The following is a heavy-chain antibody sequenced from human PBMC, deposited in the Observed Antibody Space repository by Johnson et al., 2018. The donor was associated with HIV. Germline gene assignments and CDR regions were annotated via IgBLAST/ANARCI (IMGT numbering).Heavy chain of an antibody. D-gene: IGHD3-16*01. CDR2: ISFDGSNT. V-gene: IGHV3-30*19. J-gene: IGHJ2*01. CDR1: GFTFNYYG. CDR3: TGGGGGGGGGGGGGGGGGGGGGGGGGRGGGGGVGGGGGGGGGGGGGGGGGRVGGRS. Sequence: VQLVESGGGVVQPGGSLRLSCVASGFTFNYYGMHWVRQAPGKGLEWVGFISFDGSNTHYEDSVRGRFTISRDNAKNSLYLQMNSLRAEDAAVYYCTGGGGGGGGGGGGGGGGGGGGGGGGGRGGGGGVGGGGGGGGGGGGGGGGGRVGGRSGGR.